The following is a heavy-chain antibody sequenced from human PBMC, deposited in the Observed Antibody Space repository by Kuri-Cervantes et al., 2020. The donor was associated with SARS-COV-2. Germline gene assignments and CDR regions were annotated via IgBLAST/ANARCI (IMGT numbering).Heavy chain of an antibody. CDR1: GGSFSGYY. D-gene: IGHD3-22*01. CDR2: INYSGST. V-gene: IGHV4-34*01. J-gene: IGHJ4*02. Sequence: SETLSLTCAVYGGSFSGYYWSWIRQPPGKGLEWIGEINYSGSTNYNPSLKSRVTISVDTSKNQFSLKLSSVTAADTAVYYCARATYYYDSSGYYSDYWGQGTLVTVSS. CDR3: ARATYYYDSSGYYSDY.